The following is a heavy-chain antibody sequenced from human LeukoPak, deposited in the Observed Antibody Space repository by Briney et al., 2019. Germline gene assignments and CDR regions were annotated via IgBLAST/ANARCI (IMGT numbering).Heavy chain of an antibody. D-gene: IGHD5-24*01. Sequence: SETLSLTCTVSGGSISSRSYYWGWIRQPPGKGLEWIASIYYTDSTSYNPSLKSRVTISVDTPKNQFSLKLSSVTAADTAVYYCARLRSRDGYNFDYWGQGTLVTVSS. CDR1: GGSISSRSYY. CDR2: IYYTDST. J-gene: IGHJ4*02. V-gene: IGHV4-39*01. CDR3: ARLRSRDGYNFDY.